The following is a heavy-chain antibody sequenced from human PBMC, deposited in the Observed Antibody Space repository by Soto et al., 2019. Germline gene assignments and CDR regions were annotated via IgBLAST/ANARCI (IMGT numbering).Heavy chain of an antibody. J-gene: IGHJ6*02. D-gene: IGHD3-22*01. Sequence: QVQLQESGPGLVRPSGTLSLTCAVSGDSIIGTGWWSWVRQSPGKGLDWIGEVYHSGSTNYNPSLKSRVTISVDTSRNQFSLNLGSVSAAATAVYYCVRNGYYGLDVWGQGTTVTVS. CDR2: VYHSGST. CDR1: GDSIIGTGW. V-gene: IGHV4-4*02. CDR3: VRNGYYGLDV.